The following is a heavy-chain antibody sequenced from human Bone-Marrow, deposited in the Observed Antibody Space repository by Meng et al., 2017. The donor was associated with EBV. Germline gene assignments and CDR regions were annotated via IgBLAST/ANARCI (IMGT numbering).Heavy chain of an antibody. D-gene: IGHD6-6*01. V-gene: IGHV1-24*01. Sequence: QVQVVQSGAEVKKPGASVTVSCKASGYTLTELSMHWVRQAPGKGLEWMGGFDPEDGETIYAQKFQGRVTMTEDTSTDTAYMELSSLRSEDTAVYYCATFRPPTSIADNWFDPWGQGTLVTVSS. CDR3: ATFRPPTSIADNWFDP. CDR1: GYTLTELS. J-gene: IGHJ5*02. CDR2: FDPEDGET.